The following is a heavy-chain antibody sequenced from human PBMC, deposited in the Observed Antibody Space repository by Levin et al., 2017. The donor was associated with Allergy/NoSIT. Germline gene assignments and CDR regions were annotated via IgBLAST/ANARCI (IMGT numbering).Heavy chain of an antibody. D-gene: IGHD3-9*01. CDR3: AITYYDLLTGYLASGAFDI. V-gene: IGHV4-61*02. J-gene: IGHJ3*02. Sequence: PSETLSLTCTVSGGSISSGSYYWSWIRQPAGKGLEWIGRIYTSGSTNYNPSLKSRVTISVDTSKNQFSLKLSSVTAADTAVYYCAITYYDLLTGYLASGAFDIWGQGTMVTVSS. CDR2: IYTSGST. CDR1: GGSISSGSYY.